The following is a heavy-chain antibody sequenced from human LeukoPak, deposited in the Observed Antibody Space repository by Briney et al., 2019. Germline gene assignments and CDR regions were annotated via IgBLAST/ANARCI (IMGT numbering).Heavy chain of an antibody. CDR3: ARDCSSTSCYINWFDP. CDR1: GYTFTSYY. V-gene: IGHV1-18*04. CDR2: ISAYNGNT. D-gene: IGHD2-2*02. Sequence: ASVKVSCKASGYTFTSYYMHWVRQAPGQGLEWMGWISAYNGNTNYAQKLQGRVTMTTDTSTSTAYMELRSLRSDDTAVYYCARDCSSTSCYINWFDPWGQGTLVTVSS. J-gene: IGHJ5*02.